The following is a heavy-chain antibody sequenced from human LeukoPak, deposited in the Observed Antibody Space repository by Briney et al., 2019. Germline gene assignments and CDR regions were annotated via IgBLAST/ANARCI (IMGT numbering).Heavy chain of an antibody. CDR2: IYYSGST. D-gene: IGHD5-12*01. J-gene: IGHJ6*02. V-gene: IGHV4-59*01. CDR1: GGSISGAY. Sequence: SKTLSLTCSVSGGSISGAYWSWIRQAPGKGLEWIGYIYYSGSTDYNPSLESRVTISIDTSKNHFSLNLTAVTAADTAIYYCARTGSGRDYYGMDVWGPGTTVTVSS. CDR3: ARTGSGRDYYGMDV.